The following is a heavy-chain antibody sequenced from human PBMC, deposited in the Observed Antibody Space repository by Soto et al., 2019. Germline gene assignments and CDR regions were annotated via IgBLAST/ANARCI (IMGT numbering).Heavy chain of an antibody. J-gene: IGHJ5*02. Sequence: GGSLRLSCAASGSSFSTFAMTWVRQAPGKGLEWVSTIISTGISTYYADSVKGRFTISRANSKNTLYLQMNSLRAEDSAVYYCAKGNYGDYGGFDPWGQGTLVTVSS. CDR2: IISTGIST. V-gene: IGHV3-23*01. CDR3: AKGNYGDYGGFDP. CDR1: GSSFSTFA. D-gene: IGHD4-17*01.